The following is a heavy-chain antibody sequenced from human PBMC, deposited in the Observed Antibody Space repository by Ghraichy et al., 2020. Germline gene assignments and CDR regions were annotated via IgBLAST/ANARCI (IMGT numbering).Heavy chain of an antibody. D-gene: IGHD3-3*01. CDR3: ARALQSRDDFWSGYRDYDAFDI. Sequence: SETLSLTCTVSGGSISSGDYYWSWIRQPPGKGLEWIGYIYYSGSTYYNPSLKSRVTISVDTSKNQFSLKLSSVTAADTAVYYCARALQSRDDFWSGYRDYDAFDIWGQGTMVTVSS. CDR1: GGSISSGDYY. CDR2: IYYSGST. V-gene: IGHV4-30-4*01. J-gene: IGHJ3*02.